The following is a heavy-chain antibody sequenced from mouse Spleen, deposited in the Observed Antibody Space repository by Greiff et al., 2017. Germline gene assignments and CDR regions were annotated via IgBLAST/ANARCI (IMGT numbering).Heavy chain of an antibody. D-gene: IGHD1-1*01. CDR1: GYTFTSYW. Sequence: QVHVKQPGAELVMPGASVKLSCKASGYTFTSYWMHWVKQRPGQGLEWIGEIDPSDSYTNYNQKFKGKATLTVDKSSSTAYMQLSSLTSEDSAVYYCARVTTVENYFDYWGQGTTLTVSS. J-gene: IGHJ2*01. CDR2: IDPSDSYT. CDR3: ARVTTVENYFDY. V-gene: IGHV1-69*01.